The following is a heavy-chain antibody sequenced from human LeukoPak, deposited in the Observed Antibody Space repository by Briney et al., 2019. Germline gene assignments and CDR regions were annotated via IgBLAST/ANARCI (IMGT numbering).Heavy chain of an antibody. CDR1: GHTFTRYD. V-gene: IGHV1-8*03. D-gene: IGHD2-15*01. Sequence: ASVNVSRKASGHTFTRYDINWVRQATGRGLEWMGWMNLNSGNTGYAQKFQGRVTITRNTPISTAYMELSSLGSEDTAGYYCAGAGGYCGRISCPCYFDYWGQGSLVAVSS. CDR2: MNLNSGNT. J-gene: IGHJ4*02. CDR3: AGAGGYCGRISCPCYFDY.